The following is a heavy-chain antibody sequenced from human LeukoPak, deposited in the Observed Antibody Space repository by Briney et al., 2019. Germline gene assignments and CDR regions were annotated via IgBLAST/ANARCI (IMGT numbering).Heavy chain of an antibody. J-gene: IGHJ4*02. D-gene: IGHD2-15*01. CDR3: AKTLRGPDFDY. V-gene: IGHV3-30*18. CDR1: GFTFSRYG. CDR2: IAYDGTSI. Sequence: GGSLRLSCEASGFTFSRYGMHWVRQTPSKGLEWVAVIAYDGTSIYYADFVKGRFTISRDDSKNTLYLQMNSLRSDDTALYYCAKTLRGPDFDYWGRGTLVTVSS.